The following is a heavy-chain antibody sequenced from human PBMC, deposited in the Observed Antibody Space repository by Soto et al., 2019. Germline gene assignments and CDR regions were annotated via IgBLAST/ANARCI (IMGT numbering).Heavy chain of an antibody. J-gene: IGHJ6*02. CDR3: ARDLRFIGTMVRGVPIYGMDV. Sequence: QVQLVQSGAEVKKPGASVKVSCKASGYTFTSYGISWVRQAPGQGLEWMGWISAYNGNTNYAQKLQGRVTMTTDTSTXXAXMXXRSLRSDDTAVYYCARDLRFIGTMVRGVPIYGMDVWGQGTTVTVSS. CDR2: ISAYNGNT. D-gene: IGHD3-10*01. CDR1: GYTFTSYG. V-gene: IGHV1-18*01.